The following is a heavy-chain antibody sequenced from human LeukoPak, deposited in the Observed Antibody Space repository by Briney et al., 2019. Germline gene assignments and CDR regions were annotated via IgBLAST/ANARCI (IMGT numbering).Heavy chain of an antibody. CDR3: ARDRGDGSGTYCDY. CDR1: GXTFSSNG. CDR2: IWYDGSNK. V-gene: IGHV3-33*01. J-gene: IGHJ4*02. Sequence: GGSLRLSCAASGXTFSSNGMHWVRQAPGKGLEWVAVIWYDGSNKYYADSVKGRFTISRDNSKNTLYLQMNSLRDEDTAVYYCARDRGDGSGTYCDYWGRGTLVTVSS. D-gene: IGHD3-10*01.